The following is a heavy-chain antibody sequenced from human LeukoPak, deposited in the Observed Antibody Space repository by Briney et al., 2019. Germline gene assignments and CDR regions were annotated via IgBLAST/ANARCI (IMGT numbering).Heavy chain of an antibody. Sequence: ASVKVSCKASGYTFTSYDINWVRQATGQGLEWMGWMNPNSGNTGYAQKFQGRVTMTRNTSISTAYMELSSLRSEDTAVYYCARDVTYYYDSSGSFDYWGQGTLVTVSS. CDR3: ARDVTYYYDSSGSFDY. CDR1: GYTFTSYD. CDR2: MNPNSGNT. V-gene: IGHV1-8*01. J-gene: IGHJ4*02. D-gene: IGHD3-22*01.